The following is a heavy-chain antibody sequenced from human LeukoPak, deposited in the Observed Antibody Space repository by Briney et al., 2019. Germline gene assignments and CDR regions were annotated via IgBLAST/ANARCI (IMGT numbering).Heavy chain of an antibody. CDR2: ISGSGGST. V-gene: IGHV3-23*01. J-gene: IGHJ4*02. Sequence: SXXMSWVRQAXGKGLEWVSAISGSGGSTYCADSVKGRFTISRDNSKNTLYLQVNSLRAEDTAVYYCAKGGKWDVTPFDYWGQGTLVTVSS. D-gene: IGHD1-26*01. CDR3: AKGGKWDVTPFDY. CDR1: SXX.